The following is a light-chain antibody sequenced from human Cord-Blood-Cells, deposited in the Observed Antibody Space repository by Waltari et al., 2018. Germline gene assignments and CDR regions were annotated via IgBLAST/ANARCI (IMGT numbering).Light chain of an antibody. CDR2: KAS. CDR3: QQYNSYSYT. Sequence: DIQMTQSPSTLSAPVGDRVNITCRASQSISSWLAWYQQKPGKAPKLLIYKASSLESGVPSRFSGSGAGTEFTLTISSLQPDDFATYYCQQYNSYSYTFGQGTKLEIK. CDR1: QSISSW. J-gene: IGKJ2*01. V-gene: IGKV1-5*03.